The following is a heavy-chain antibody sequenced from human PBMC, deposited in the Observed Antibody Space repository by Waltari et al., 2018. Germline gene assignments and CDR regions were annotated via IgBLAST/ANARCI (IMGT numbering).Heavy chain of an antibody. V-gene: IGHV3-30*02. CDR3: VKDGDFFVPGYDAFDV. CDR1: GFPFSNFG. D-gene: IGHD4-17*01. J-gene: IGHJ3*01. CDR2: LRYDGNNK. Sequence: VQLEEFGGGVVQPGGSLTLSCAASGFPFSNFGMYWVRQAPGKGRGWCPFLRYDGNNKYRADSVKGRFIISRDNSKNTLYLQINSLGADDTATYYCVKDGDFFVPGYDAFDVWGQGTMVTVSS.